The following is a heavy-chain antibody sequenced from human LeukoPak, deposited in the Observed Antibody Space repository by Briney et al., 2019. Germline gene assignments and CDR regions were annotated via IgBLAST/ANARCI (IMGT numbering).Heavy chain of an antibody. D-gene: IGHD6-6*01. CDR3: ARESSSSEFDY. J-gene: IGHJ4*02. Sequence: GGSLRLSCAASGFTFSSYWMSWVRQAPGKGLEWVSYISSRGGTIYYADSVKGRFTISRDNAKNSLYLQMNSLRAEDTAVYYCARESSSSEFDYWGQGTLVTVSS. V-gene: IGHV3-48*04. CDR1: GFTFSSYW. CDR2: ISSRGGTI.